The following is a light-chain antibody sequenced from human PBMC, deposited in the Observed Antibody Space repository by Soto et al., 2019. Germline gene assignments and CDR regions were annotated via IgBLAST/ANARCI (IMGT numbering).Light chain of an antibody. CDR3: QQSYNTPRT. J-gene: IGKJ1*01. Sequence: DIQMTQSPSTLSAHEGDKISITCRAGQTISNYVNWYQQKPGKAPNLLIFGASGLQSGVPSRFTGSRSGTDFTLTINGLQPEDFATYYCQQSYNTPRTFGQGTKVEIK. CDR2: GAS. V-gene: IGKV1-39*01. CDR1: QTISNY.